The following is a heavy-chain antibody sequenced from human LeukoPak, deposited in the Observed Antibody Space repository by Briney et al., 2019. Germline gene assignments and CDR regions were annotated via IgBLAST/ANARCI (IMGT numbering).Heavy chain of an antibody. J-gene: IGHJ2*01. V-gene: IGHV3-66*01. D-gene: IGHD3-3*01. Sequence: PGGSLRLSCAASGFAVSINYMSWVRQAPGQGLEWVSVIYSGGNTYYADSVKGRFTISRDNSKNTLYLHMNSLRAEDTAVYYCARPWTIFGERYFDLWGRGTLVTVSS. CDR1: GFAVSINY. CDR3: ARPWTIFGERYFDL. CDR2: IYSGGNT.